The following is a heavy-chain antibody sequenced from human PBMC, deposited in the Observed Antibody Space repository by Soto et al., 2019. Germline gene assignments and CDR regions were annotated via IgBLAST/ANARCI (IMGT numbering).Heavy chain of an antibody. CDR3: AREYYYGSGSYIKDYYGMDV. CDR1: GGTFSSYA. CDR2: IIPIFGTA. D-gene: IGHD3-10*01. Sequence: SVKVSCKASGGTFSSYAISWVRQAPGQGLEWMGGIIPIFGTANYAQKFQVRVTITADESTSTAYMELSSLRSEDTAVYYCAREYYYGSGSYIKDYYGMDVWG. V-gene: IGHV1-69*13. J-gene: IGHJ6*02.